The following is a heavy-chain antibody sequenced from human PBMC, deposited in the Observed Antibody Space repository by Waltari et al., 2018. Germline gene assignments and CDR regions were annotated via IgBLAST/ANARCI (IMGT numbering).Heavy chain of an antibody. CDR2: AYFSGNT. V-gene: IGHV4-39*01. J-gene: IGHJ4*02. CDR3: ARRWGGRLGPANERPPFDL. Sequence: QVQLQESGPRLVKPSETLSLTCSVSGASVTTTSYYWGWFRQSPGKGLEWIGSAYFSGNTYYNPSLRSRVSISIDESKNQFSLKLTSVTVADTSTYFCARRWGGRLGPANERPPFDLWGQGILVTVSS. CDR1: GASVTTTSYY. D-gene: IGHD2-15*01.